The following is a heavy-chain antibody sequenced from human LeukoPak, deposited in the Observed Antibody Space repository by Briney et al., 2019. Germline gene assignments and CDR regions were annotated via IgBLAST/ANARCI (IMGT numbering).Heavy chain of an antibody. CDR2: INPSGGST. CDR1: GGTFSSYA. J-gene: IGHJ4*02. V-gene: IGHV1-46*01. D-gene: IGHD6-13*01. CDR3: AREKMAAAGTELDY. Sequence: GASVTVSCKASGGTFSSYAISWVRQAPGQGLEWMGIINPSGGSTSYAQKFQGRVTMTRDTSTSTVYMELSSLRSEDTAVYYCAREKMAAAGTELDYWGQGTLVTVSS.